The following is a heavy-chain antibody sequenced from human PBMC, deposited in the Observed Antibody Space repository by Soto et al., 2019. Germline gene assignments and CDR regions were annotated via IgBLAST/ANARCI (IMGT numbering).Heavy chain of an antibody. CDR3: ARDHFGLCSSTTCYTWNY. J-gene: IGHJ4*02. V-gene: IGHV4-38-2*02. CDR2: MYHSGNT. Sequence: QVQLQESGPGLVKPSETLSLTCAVSGYSISTGYYWGWIRQPPGKGLEWIGSMYHSGNTFYNPSLKSRVTISVDTSKNQFSLNLSSVTAADTAVYYCARDHFGLCSSTTCYTWNYWGQGILVTVSS. D-gene: IGHD2-2*02. CDR1: GYSISTGYY.